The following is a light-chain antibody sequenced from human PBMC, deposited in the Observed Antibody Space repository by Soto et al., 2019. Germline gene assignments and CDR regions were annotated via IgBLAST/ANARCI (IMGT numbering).Light chain of an antibody. Sequence: QSVLTQPPSVSGAPGQRVTISCTGSSSNIGAGYDVHWYQQLPGTAPKLLIYGNSNRPSGGPDRFSGSKSGTSASLAITGLQAEDEADYYCHSYDSSRSGSDVFGTGTKLTVL. J-gene: IGLJ1*01. CDR2: GNS. V-gene: IGLV1-40*01. CDR1: SSNIGAGYD. CDR3: HSYDSSRSGSDV.